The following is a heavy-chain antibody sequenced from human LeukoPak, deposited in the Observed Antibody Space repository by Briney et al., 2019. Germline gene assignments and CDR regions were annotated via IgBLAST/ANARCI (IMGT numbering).Heavy chain of an antibody. J-gene: IGHJ4*02. D-gene: IGHD3-3*01. CDR2: IRDSGTDT. V-gene: IGHV3-23*01. CDR1: TFTSKNYS. CDR3: AKWAYYDFWSGHYKSHFDS. Sequence: SMTLSCLVSTFTSKNYSTGWVSPAPGNVLECVSSIRDSGTDTDYADSGKGRFTGSRDNSKATLWWHRDSLSATGTSVYGCAKWAYYDFWSGHYKSHFDSWGEGTLLTVSP.